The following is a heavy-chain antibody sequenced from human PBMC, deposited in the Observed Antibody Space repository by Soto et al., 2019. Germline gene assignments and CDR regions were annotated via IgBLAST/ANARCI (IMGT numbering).Heavy chain of an antibody. J-gene: IGHJ6*02. D-gene: IGHD2-8*01. V-gene: IGHV3-48*02. CDR3: ARDALMVYAINYYYYGMDV. Sequence: QPGGSLRLSCAASGFTFSSYSMNWVRQAPGKGLEWVSYISSSSSTIYYADSVKGRFTISRDNAKNSLYLQMNSLRDEDTAVYYCARDALMVYAINYYYYGMDVWGQGTTVTVSS. CDR1: GFTFSSYS. CDR2: ISSSSSTI.